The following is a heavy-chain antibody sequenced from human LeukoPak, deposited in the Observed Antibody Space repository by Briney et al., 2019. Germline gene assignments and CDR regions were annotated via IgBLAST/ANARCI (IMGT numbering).Heavy chain of an antibody. J-gene: IGHJ6*02. V-gene: IGHV4-4*07. Sequence: SETLSLTCTVSGGSISSYYWSWIRQPAGKGLEWIGRIYTSGSTNYNPSLKSRVTMPVDTSKNQFSLKLSSVTAADTAVYYCARDGGSSSFYYYYGMDVWGQGTTVTVSS. D-gene: IGHD6-6*01. CDR1: GGSISSYY. CDR2: IYTSGST. CDR3: ARDGGSSSFYYYYGMDV.